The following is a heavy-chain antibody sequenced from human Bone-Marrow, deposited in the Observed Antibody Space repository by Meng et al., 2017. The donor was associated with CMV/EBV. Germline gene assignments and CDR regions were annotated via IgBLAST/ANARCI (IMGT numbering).Heavy chain of an antibody. D-gene: IGHD2-2*01. CDR1: GFTFSDYY. J-gene: IGHJ3*02. CDR3: ARAFGCSSSTCYGYVFDN. V-gene: IGHV1-2*06. Sequence: GGSLRLSCAASGFTFSDYYMSWIRQAPGKGLEWMGRINPNSGDTHYVQKFQGRVTMTGDTSISTAYMELSRLRSDDTAVYYCARAFGCSSSTCYGYVFDNWGQGTMVTVSS. CDR2: INPNSGDT.